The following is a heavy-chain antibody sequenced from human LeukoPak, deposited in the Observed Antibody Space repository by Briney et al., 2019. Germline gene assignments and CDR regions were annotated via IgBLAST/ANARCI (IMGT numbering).Heavy chain of an antibody. CDR1: GFTFSNYG. V-gene: IGHV3-23*01. Sequence: GGSLRLSCAASGFTFSNYGMNWVRQAPGKGLEWVSAISGSGGSTYYADSVKGRFTISRGNSKNTLYLQMNSLRAEDTAVYYCAKGKMYSSSSPLDYWGQGTLVTVSS. CDR3: AKGKMYSSSSPLDY. CDR2: ISGSGGST. D-gene: IGHD6-6*01. J-gene: IGHJ4*02.